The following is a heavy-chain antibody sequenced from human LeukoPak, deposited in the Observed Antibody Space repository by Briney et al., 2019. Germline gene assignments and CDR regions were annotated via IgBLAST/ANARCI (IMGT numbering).Heavy chain of an antibody. Sequence: GGSLRLSCAASGFTFSSYAMSWVCQAPGKGLEWVSAISGSGGSTYYADSVKGRFTISRDNSKNTLYLQMNSLRAEDTAVYYCATQGVAIVVVVAATREFDYWGQGTLVTVSS. CDR3: ATQGVAIVVVVAATREFDY. CDR2: ISGSGGST. CDR1: GFTFSSYA. J-gene: IGHJ4*02. V-gene: IGHV3-23*01. D-gene: IGHD2-15*01.